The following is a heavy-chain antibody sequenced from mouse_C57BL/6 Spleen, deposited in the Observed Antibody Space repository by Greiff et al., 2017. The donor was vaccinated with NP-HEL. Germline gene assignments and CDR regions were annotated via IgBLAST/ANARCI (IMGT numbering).Heavy chain of an antibody. J-gene: IGHJ1*03. CDR3: ARRYYGSSYEGYFDV. Sequence: QVQLQQSGAELVKPGASVKMSCKASAYTFTTYPIEWMKQNHGKSLEWIGNFHPYNDDTKYNEKFKGKATLTVEKSSSTVYLVLSRLTSDESAVYYCARRYYGSSYEGYFDVWGTGTTVTVSS. V-gene: IGHV1-47*01. CDR2: FHPYNDDT. D-gene: IGHD1-1*01. CDR1: AYTFTTYP.